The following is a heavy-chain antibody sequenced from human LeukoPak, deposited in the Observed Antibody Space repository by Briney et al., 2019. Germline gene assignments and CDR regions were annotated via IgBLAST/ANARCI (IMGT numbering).Heavy chain of an antibody. D-gene: IGHD1-20*01. V-gene: IGHV3-73*01. CDR2: IRSKANSYAT. J-gene: IGHJ4*02. CDR1: GFTFSGSA. CDR3: TSADNWNDVWDY. Sequence: PGGSLRLSCAASGFTFSGSAMHWVRQASGKGLEWVGRIRSKANSYATAYAASVKGRFTISRDDSKNTAYLQMNSLKTEDTAVNYCTSADNWNDVWDYWGQGTLVTVSS.